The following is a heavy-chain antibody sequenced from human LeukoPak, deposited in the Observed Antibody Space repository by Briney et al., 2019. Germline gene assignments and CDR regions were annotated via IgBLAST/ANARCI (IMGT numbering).Heavy chain of an antibody. Sequence: ASVKVSCKTSGYTFSGYYIHWVRQAPGQGLEWMGHINPHSGGTNSAQKFQGRVTMTRDTSISTAYMKLSRLRSDDTATYYCARTQTLIDYWGQGTVVTVSS. V-gene: IGHV1-2*06. CDR2: INPHSGGT. J-gene: IGHJ4*02. CDR3: ARTQTLIDY. CDR1: GYTFSGYY.